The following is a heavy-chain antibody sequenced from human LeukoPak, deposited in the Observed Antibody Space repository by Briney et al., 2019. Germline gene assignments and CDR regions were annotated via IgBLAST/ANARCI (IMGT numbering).Heavy chain of an antibody. CDR1: GYTFISYG. Sequence: ASVKVSCKASGYTFISYGISWVRQAPGQGLEWMGWISAYNGNTNYAQKLQGRVAMTTDTSTSTAYLELRSLRADYTAVYYCARDASPGGFDGLSPPFNYGGQGPLATVS. D-gene: IGHD3-9*01. CDR3: ARDASPGGFDGLSPPFNY. CDR2: ISAYNGNT. V-gene: IGHV1-18*01. J-gene: IGHJ4*02.